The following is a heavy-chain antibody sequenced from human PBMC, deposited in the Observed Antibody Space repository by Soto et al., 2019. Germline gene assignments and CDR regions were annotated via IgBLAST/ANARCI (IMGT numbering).Heavy chain of an antibody. V-gene: IGHV2-70*01. CDR2: IDWDVDK. CDR1: GFSLSTSGMC. Sequence: SGPTLVNPTQTLTLTCTFSGFSLSTSGMCVSWIRQPPGKALEWLALIDWDVDKYYSTSLKTRLTISKDTSKNQVVLTMTNMDPVDTATYYCARTPPRPGSDWPTYYFDYWGQGTLVTV. J-gene: IGHJ4*02. D-gene: IGHD6-19*01. CDR3: ARTPPRPGSDWPTYYFDY.